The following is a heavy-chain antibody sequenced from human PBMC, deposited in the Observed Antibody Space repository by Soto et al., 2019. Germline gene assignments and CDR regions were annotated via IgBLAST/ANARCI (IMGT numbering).Heavy chain of an antibody. Sequence: QLQLQESGPGLVKPSETLSLTCTVSGGSITSSSYYWGWIRQPPGKGLEWIGSIFYSGSTYYTPSRKSRFTISVDTSKNQFSLKLSSVTAADTAVYYCARGNSGSFGFFDYWGQGTLVTVSS. J-gene: IGHJ4*02. CDR1: GGSITSSSYY. V-gene: IGHV4-39*01. D-gene: IGHD1-26*01. CDR2: IFYSGST. CDR3: ARGNSGSFGFFDY.